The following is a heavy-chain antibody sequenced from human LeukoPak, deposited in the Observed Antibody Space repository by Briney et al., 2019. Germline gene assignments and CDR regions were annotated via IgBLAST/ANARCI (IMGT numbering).Heavy chain of an antibody. J-gene: IGHJ4*02. CDR1: GFIFNSYE. Sequence: GGSLRLSCVASGFIFNSYEMNWVRQAPGKGLEWISYISASGLSIYYADSVKGRFTISRDNAKNSLYLQMNSLRADDTAVYYCAGDNIENGDLDFLDSWGQGTLVTVSS. D-gene: IGHD4-17*01. V-gene: IGHV3-48*03. CDR2: ISASGLSI. CDR3: AGDNIENGDLDFLDS.